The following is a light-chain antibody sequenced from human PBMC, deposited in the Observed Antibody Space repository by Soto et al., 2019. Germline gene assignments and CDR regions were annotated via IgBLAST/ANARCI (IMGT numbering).Light chain of an antibody. CDR1: QSVSSN. V-gene: IGKV3-15*01. J-gene: IGKJ1*01. CDR3: QQYNNWPPWT. Sequence: EIVMTQSPATLSVSPGERATLSCRASQSVSSNLAWYQQKPGQAPRLLIYGASTRATAIPARFSGSGSGTEFTLTISSLKSEDFAVYYCQQYNNWPPWTFGKGTKVEIK. CDR2: GAS.